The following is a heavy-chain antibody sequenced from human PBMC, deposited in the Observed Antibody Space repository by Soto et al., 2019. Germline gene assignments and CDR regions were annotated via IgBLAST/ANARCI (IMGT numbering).Heavy chain of an antibody. V-gene: IGHV2-26*01. CDR2: IFSNDEK. Sequence: QVTLKESGPVLVKPTETLTLTCTVSGFSLSNARMGVSWIRQPPGKALEWLAHIFSNDEKSYSTSLKSRLTITTDTTTNKVVLTMTTMDPVDKATYYCARISRTMVLRVIILFYYYMDVWGKGTTVTVSS. D-gene: IGHD3-10*01. CDR1: GFSLSNARMG. J-gene: IGHJ6*03. CDR3: ARISRTMVLRVIILFYYYMDV.